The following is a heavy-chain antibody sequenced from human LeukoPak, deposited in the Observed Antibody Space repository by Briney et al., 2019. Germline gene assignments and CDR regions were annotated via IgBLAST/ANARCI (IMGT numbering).Heavy chain of an antibody. V-gene: IGHV4-39*07. J-gene: IGHJ4*02. CDR2: INHSGST. CDR1: GGSISSSSYY. CDR3: ARGLRYCSSTSCYPRFDY. Sequence: PSETLSLTCTVSGGSISSSSYYWSWIRQPPGKGLEWIGEINHSGSTNYNPSLKSRVTISVDTSKNQFSLKLSSVTAADTAVYYCARGLRYCSSTSCYPRFDYWGQGTLVTVSS. D-gene: IGHD2-2*01.